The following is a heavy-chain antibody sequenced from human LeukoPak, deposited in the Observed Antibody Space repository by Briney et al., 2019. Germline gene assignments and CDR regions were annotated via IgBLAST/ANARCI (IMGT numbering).Heavy chain of an antibody. D-gene: IGHD2-15*01. V-gene: IGHV3-30*18. CDR2: ISYDGSNK. CDR3: AKDGNIVVVRDNGMDV. Sequence: PGGSLRLSCAASGFTFSSYGMHWVRQAPGKGLEWVAVISYDGSNKYYADSVKGRFTISRDNSKNTLYLQMNSLRAEDTAVYYCAKDGNIVVVRDNGMDVWGQGTTVTVSS. CDR1: GFTFSSYG. J-gene: IGHJ6*02.